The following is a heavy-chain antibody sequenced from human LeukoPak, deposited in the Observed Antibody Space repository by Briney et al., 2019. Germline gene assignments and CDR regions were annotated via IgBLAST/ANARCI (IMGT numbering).Heavy chain of an antibody. CDR2: VFHTGSR. V-gene: IGHV4/OR15-8*02. D-gene: IGHD2-21*01. CDR1: GGSIVASDW. J-gene: IGHJ3*02. Sequence: PSETLSFTCVVSGGSIVASDWWTWVRQIPGKGPEWIGEVFHTGSRNYSPSLKGRVTVSIDKNKSQFYLQLSSVTAADTGVYFCSRRNSLYDAFDIWGQGTLIVVSS. CDR3: SRRNSLYDAFDI.